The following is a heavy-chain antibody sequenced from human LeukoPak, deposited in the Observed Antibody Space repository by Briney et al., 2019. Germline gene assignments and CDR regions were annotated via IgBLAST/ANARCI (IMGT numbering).Heavy chain of an antibody. D-gene: IGHD1-26*01. V-gene: IGHV4-61*02. Sequence: PSQTLSLTCTVSGGSISSGSYYWSWIRQPAGKGLEWIGRIYTSGSTNYNPSLKSRVTISVDTSKNQFSLKLSSVTAADTAVYYCARGLNSGSYGNWGQGTLVTVSS. CDR1: GGSISSGSYY. CDR3: ARGLNSGSYGN. J-gene: IGHJ4*02. CDR2: IYTSGST.